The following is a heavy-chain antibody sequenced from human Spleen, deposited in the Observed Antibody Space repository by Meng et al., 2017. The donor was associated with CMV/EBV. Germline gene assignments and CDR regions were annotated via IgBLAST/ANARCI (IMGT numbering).Heavy chain of an antibody. CDR1: GYTFTSYY. J-gene: IGHJ6*02. V-gene: IGHV1-2*02. CDR2: INPNSGDT. Sequence: ASVKVSCKASGYTFTSYYIHWVRQAPGQGLEWMGWINPNSGDTNYAQKFQGRVTMTRDTSISTAYMELSGLKSDDTAVYWCARSVQGMDVWGQGTTVTVSS. CDR3: ARSVQGMDV.